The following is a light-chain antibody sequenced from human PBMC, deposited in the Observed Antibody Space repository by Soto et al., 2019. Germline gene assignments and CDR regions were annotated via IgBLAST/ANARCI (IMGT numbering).Light chain of an antibody. V-gene: IGKV3-20*01. CDR2: GAS. J-gene: IGKJ2*01. CDR1: QTLTNNY. CDR3: QQYDSSYT. Sequence: EIVLTQSPATLSLSLGERATLSCRASQTLTNNYLAWYQQKPGQAPRLVMSGASSRATGIPDRFSGGGSETDFTLTISRLEPEDFAVYYCQQYDSSYTFGQGTKLEIK.